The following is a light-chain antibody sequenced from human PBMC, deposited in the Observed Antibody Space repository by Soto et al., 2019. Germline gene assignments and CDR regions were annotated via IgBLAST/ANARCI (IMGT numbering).Light chain of an antibody. V-gene: IGLV1-40*01. CDR3: QAFDNSLMRSL. CDR2: ANT. CDR1: SSNIGAGFD. J-gene: IGLJ2*01. Sequence: QSVLTQPPSVSGAPGQRVTISCTGNSSNIGAGFDVHWYQRLPGTAPKLLIFANTNRPSGVPDRFSASRSGTSASLAIAGLQAEDEADYFCQAFDNSLMRSLFGGRTKLTVL.